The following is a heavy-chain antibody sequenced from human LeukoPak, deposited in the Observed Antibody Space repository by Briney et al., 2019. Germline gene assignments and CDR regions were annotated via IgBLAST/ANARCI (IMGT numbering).Heavy chain of an antibody. Sequence: PGGSLRLSCAASGFTFSSYAMSWVRQAPGKGLEWVSAISGSGGSTYYADSVKGRFTISRDNSKNTLYLQMNSLRAEDTAVYYCAKDLLWFGELNPNAFDIWGQGTMVTVSS. D-gene: IGHD3-10*01. CDR3: AKDLLWFGELNPNAFDI. CDR1: GFTFSSYA. V-gene: IGHV3-23*01. CDR2: ISGSGGST. J-gene: IGHJ3*02.